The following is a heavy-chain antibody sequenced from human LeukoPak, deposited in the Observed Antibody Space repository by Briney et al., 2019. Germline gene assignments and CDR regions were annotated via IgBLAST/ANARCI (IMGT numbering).Heavy chain of an antibody. D-gene: IGHD3-9*01. CDR1: GASISSYY. V-gene: IGHV4-59*01. Sequence: SETLSLTCTVSGASISSYYWSWIRQPPGKGLEWIGYIYYSGGTNYNPSLKSRVTISVDTSKNQFSLKLSSVTAADTAVYYCASSRYFDWPVVYWGQGTLVTVSS. CDR3: ASSRYFDWPVVY. CDR2: IYYSGGT. J-gene: IGHJ4*02.